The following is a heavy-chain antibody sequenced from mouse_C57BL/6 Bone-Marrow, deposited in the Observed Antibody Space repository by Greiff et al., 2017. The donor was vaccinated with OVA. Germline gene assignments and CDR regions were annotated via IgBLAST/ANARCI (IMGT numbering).Heavy chain of an antibody. Sequence: QVQLQQPGAELVKPGASVQLSCKASGYTFTSYWMQWVKQRPGQGLEWIGEIDPSDSYTNYNQKFKGKATLTVDTSSSTAYMQLSSLTSEDSAVYYCARGGSSLFAYWGQGTLVTVSA. V-gene: IGHV1-50*01. D-gene: IGHD1-3*01. J-gene: IGHJ3*01. CDR1: GYTFTSYW. CDR3: ARGGSSLFAY. CDR2: IDPSDSYT.